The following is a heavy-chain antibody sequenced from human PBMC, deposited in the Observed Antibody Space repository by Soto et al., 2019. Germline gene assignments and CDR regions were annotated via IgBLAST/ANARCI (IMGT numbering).Heavy chain of an antibody. CDR3: ARHELAVAGLGWFDP. V-gene: IGHV5-51*01. D-gene: IGHD6-19*01. J-gene: IGHJ5*02. Sequence: PGESLKISCKGSGYSFTSYWIGWVRQMPGKGLEWMGIIYPGDSDTRYSPSFQGQVTISADKSISAAYLQWSSLKASDTAMYYCARHELAVAGLGWFDPWGQGTLVTVSS. CDR2: IYPGDSDT. CDR1: GYSFTSYW.